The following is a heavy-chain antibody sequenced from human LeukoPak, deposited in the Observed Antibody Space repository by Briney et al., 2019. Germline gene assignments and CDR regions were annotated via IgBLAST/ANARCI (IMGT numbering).Heavy chain of an antibody. V-gene: IGHV3-7*05. CDR2: IKQDGSEK. CDR3: ARDGSETYYDFWSGYPPAGYYDY. Sequence: GGSLRLSCAASGFTFSSYWMSWVRQAPGKGLEWVANIKQDGSEKYYVDSEKGRFTISRDNAKNSLYLQMNSLRAEDTAVYYCARDGSETYYDFWSGYPPAGYYDYWGQGTLVTVSS. J-gene: IGHJ4*02. D-gene: IGHD3-3*01. CDR1: GFTFSSYW.